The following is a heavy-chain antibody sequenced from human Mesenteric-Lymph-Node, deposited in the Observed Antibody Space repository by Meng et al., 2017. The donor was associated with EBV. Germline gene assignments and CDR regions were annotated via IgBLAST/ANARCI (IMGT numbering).Heavy chain of an antibody. CDR2: INPNSGGT. CDR3: TRGSTVTTNWFDP. V-gene: IGHV1-2*04. D-gene: IGHD4-17*01. CDR1: GYTFTGYY. Sequence: VQLVQSGAEVKKPGASVKVSCKASGYTFTGYYMHWGRQAPGQGLEWMGWINPNSGGTNYAQKFQGWVTMTRDTSISTAYMELSRLRSDDTAVYFCTRGSTVTTNWFDPWGQGTLVTVSS. J-gene: IGHJ5*02.